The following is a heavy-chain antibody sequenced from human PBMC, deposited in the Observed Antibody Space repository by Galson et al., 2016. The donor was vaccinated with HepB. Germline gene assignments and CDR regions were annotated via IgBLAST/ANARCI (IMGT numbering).Heavy chain of an antibody. D-gene: IGHD2-15*01. CDR3: ASGLGYCSGTNCYVNDAFDI. CDR2: IIPLFTTT. J-gene: IGHJ3*02. V-gene: IGHV1-69*13. Sequence: SVKVSCKASGGPFKNYAINWVRQAPGQRLEWMGRIIPLFTTTNYAQKFQGRVTITADESTSTTYMELSSLKSDDTAVYHCASGLGYCSGTNCYVNDAFDIWGQGTMVTVS. CDR1: GGPFKNYA.